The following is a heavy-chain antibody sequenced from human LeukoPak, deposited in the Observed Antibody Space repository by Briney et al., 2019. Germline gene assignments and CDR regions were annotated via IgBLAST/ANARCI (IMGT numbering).Heavy chain of an antibody. CDR2: MNANSGHT. D-gene: IGHD1-26*01. Sequence: ASVKVSCTASGYSFTNYDINWERQAPGQGLEWMGWMNANSGHTGYAQMFQGRVTMTRNTSTNTAYMELSSLRSDDTAVYYCARGGSYIDYWGQGTLITVSS. CDR1: GYSFTNYD. J-gene: IGHJ4*02. CDR3: ARGGSYIDY. V-gene: IGHV1-8*01.